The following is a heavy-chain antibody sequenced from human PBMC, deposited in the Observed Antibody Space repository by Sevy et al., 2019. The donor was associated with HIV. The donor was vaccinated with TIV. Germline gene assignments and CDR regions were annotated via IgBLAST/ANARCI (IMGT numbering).Heavy chain of an antibody. Sequence: GGSLRLSCAASGFTFSSYSMNWVRQAPGKGLEWVSSISSSSSYIYYADSVKGRFTIPRDNAKNSLYLQMNILRAEDTAVYYCARGVAAAGNWFDPWGQGTLVTVSS. CDR1: GFTFSSYS. V-gene: IGHV3-21*01. D-gene: IGHD6-13*01. CDR3: ARGVAAAGNWFDP. J-gene: IGHJ5*02. CDR2: ISSSSSYI.